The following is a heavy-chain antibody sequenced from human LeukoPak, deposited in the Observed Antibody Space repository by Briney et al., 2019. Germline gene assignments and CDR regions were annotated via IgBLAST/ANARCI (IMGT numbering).Heavy chain of an antibody. CDR1: GGSISSGGYY. D-gene: IGHD2-2*01. Sequence: TLSLTCPVSGGSISSGGYYWSWIRQHPGKGLEWIGYIYYSGSSYYNPSLKSRVTISLDTSKNQFSLKLNSLTAADTAVYYCARKESSIELGGWFDPWGQGILVTVSS. V-gene: IGHV4-31*03. CDR3: ARKESSIELGGWFDP. CDR2: IYYSGSS. J-gene: IGHJ5*02.